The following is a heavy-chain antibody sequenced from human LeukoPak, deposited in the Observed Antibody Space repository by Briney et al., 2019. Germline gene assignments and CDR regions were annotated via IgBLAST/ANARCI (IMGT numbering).Heavy chain of an antibody. J-gene: IGHJ4*02. CDR3: ARATIFGVVIAYFDY. CDR1: GGSISSGGYY. V-gene: IGHV4-30-2*01. CDR2: IYHSGST. Sequence: SETLSLTCTVSGGSISSGGYYWSWIRQPPGKGLEWIGYIYHSGSTYYNPSLKSRVTISVDRSKNQFSLKLSSVTAADTAVYYCARATIFGVVIAYFDYWGQGTLVTVSS. D-gene: IGHD3-3*01.